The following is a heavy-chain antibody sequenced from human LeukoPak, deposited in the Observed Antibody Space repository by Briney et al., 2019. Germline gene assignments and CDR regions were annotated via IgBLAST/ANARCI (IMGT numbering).Heavy chain of an antibody. CDR1: GLAFRSYA. J-gene: IGHJ4*02. V-gene: IGHV3-23*01. Sequence: GGSLRLSCVASGLAFRSYAMNWVRQAPGKGLEWVSTISVSSGTFYADSVKGRFTTSRDNSMNTLYLQMTGLRADDTAEHYCADYGVAGVRSSSYWGQGTLVTVSS. D-gene: IGHD3-10*01. CDR3: ADYGVAGVRSSSY. CDR2: ISVSSGT.